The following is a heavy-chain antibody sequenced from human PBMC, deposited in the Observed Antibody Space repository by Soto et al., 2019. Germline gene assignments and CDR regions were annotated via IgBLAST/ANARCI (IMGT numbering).Heavy chain of an antibody. Sequence: GGSLRLSCAASGFTFSDYYMSWIRQAPGKGLEWVSYISSSGSNTYYADSVKGRFTISRDNAKNSLYLQMNSLRAEDTAVYYCAKDLHLIRFLEWQWQKYGMDVWGQGTTVTVSS. CDR3: AKDLHLIRFLEWQWQKYGMDV. CDR1: GFTFSDYY. J-gene: IGHJ6*02. CDR2: ISSSGSNT. D-gene: IGHD3-3*01. V-gene: IGHV3-11*04.